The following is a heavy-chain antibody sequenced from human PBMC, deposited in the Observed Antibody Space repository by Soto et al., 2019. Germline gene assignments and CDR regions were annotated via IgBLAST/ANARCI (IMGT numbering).Heavy chain of an antibody. CDR3: AQDKAVLRYFDWSLDAFDI. V-gene: IGHV3-23*01. J-gene: IGHJ3*02. D-gene: IGHD3-9*01. CDR2: IGGSGGST. CDR1: GFTFSSDA. Sequence: EVQLLESGGGLVQPGGSLRLSCAASGFTFSSDAMSWVRQAPGKGLEWVSAIGGSGGSTYYADSVKGRFTISRDNSKNTLYLQMNSLRAEDTAVYYCAQDKAVLRYFDWSLDAFDIWGQGTMVTVSS.